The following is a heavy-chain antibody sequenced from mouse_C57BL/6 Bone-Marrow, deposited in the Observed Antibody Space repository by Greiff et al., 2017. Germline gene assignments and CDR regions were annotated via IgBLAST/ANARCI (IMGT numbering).Heavy chain of an antibody. CDR1: GYTFTSYG. CDR3: AREGYYGSSDY. J-gene: IGHJ2*01. D-gene: IGHD1-1*01. V-gene: IGHV1-81*01. CDR2: IYPRSGNT. Sequence: VQVVESGAELARPGASVKLSCKASGYTFTSYGISWVKQRTGQGLEWIGEIYPRSGNTYYNEKFKGKATLTADKSSSTAYMKIRGLTSEDSAVYFCAREGYYGSSDYWGQGTTLTVAS.